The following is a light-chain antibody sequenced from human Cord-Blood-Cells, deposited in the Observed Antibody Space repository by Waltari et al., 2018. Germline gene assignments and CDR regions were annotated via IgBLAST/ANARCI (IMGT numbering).Light chain of an antibody. CDR2: AAS. V-gene: IGKV1-6*01. Sequence: AIQMTQSPSSLSASVGDRVNLTCRASQGIRNDLGWYQQKPGKAPKLLIYAASSLQSGVPSRFSGSGSGTDFTLTISSLQPEDFATYYCLQDYNYPRTFGQGTKVEIK. CDR3: LQDYNYPRT. CDR1: QGIRND. J-gene: IGKJ1*01.